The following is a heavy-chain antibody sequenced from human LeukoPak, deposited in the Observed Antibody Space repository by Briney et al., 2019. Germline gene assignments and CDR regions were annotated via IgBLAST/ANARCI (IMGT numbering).Heavy chain of an antibody. CDR3: ARPHNHSGSGSKSDY. CDR2: IYHSGSA. Sequence: SETLCLTCTVAGYSINSGYYWGWIRQPPGKGLEWIGSIYHSGSAYYNPSLKSRVTISVDTSKNQFSLKLSSVTAADTAVYYCARPHNHSGSGSKSDYWGQGTLVTVSS. D-gene: IGHD3-10*01. V-gene: IGHV4-38-2*02. J-gene: IGHJ4*02. CDR1: GYSINSGYY.